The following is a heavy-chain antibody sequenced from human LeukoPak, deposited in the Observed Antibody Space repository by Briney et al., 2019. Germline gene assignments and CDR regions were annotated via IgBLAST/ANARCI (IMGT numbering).Heavy chain of an antibody. CDR2: ISASGSAT. CDR3: AKDLYPRDFWSGYFDY. CDR1: GFIFSNYG. V-gene: IGHV3-23*01. Sequence: GGSLRLSCAASGFIFSNYGMNWVRQAPGKGLEWVAAISASGSATSYADSVRGRFSISRDNSKSTTYLQMNSLRAEDTAVFYCAKDLYPRDFWSGYFDYWGQGIPVTVSS. D-gene: IGHD3-3*01. J-gene: IGHJ4*02.